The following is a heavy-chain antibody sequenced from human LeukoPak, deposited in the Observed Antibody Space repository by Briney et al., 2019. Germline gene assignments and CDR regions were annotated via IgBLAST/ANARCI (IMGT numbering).Heavy chain of an antibody. V-gene: IGHV1-69*13. CDR1: GGTFSSYA. CDR3: ASNGDYLDPFDY. J-gene: IGHJ4*02. CDR2: IITIFGTA. Sequence: SVKVSCKASGGTFSSYAISWVRQAPGQGLEWMGGIITIFGTANYAQKFQGRVTITADESTSTAYMELSSLRSEDTAVYYCASNGDYLDPFDYWGQGTLVTVSS. D-gene: IGHD4-17*01.